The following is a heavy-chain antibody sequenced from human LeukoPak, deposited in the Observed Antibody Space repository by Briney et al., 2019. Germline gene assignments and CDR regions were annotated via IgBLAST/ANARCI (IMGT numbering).Heavy chain of an antibody. J-gene: IGHJ4*02. CDR1: GYGFTSYW. CDR3: ARHAPMVRGVIRYFDY. CDR2: IYPGDSDT. Sequence: GESLQISCKGSGYGFTSYWIGWVRPMPGKGLEWMGIIYPGDSDTRYSPSFQGQVTISADKSISTAYLQWSSLRASDTAMYYCARHAPMVRGVIRYFDYWGQGTLVTVSS. D-gene: IGHD3-10*01. V-gene: IGHV5-51*01.